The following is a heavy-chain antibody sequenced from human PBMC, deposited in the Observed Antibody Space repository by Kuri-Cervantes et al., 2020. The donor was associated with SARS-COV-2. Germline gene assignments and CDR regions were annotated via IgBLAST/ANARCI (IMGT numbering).Heavy chain of an antibody. CDR1: GFSLTTSGMC. CDR3: VRIRAATVIADY. D-gene: IGHD4-11*01. V-gene: IGHV2-70*11. J-gene: IGHJ4*02. Sequence: SCPTLVKPTQTLTLTCPFSGFSLTTSGMCVAWIRQPPGKALEWLARIDWDDDKYYKTSLNTRLSISKDTSKDQVVLTMTNMDPVDTATYYCVRIRAATVIADYWGQGTLVTVSS. CDR2: IDWDDDK.